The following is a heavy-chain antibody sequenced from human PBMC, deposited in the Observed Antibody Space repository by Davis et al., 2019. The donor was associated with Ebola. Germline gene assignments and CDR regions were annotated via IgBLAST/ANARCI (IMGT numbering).Heavy chain of an antibody. CDR2: INPNSGGT. J-gene: IGHJ6*02. CDR3: ARGDGGANLQGYYYGMDV. Sequence: ASVKVSCKASGYTFTGYYMHWVRQAPGQGLEWMGWINPNSGGTNYAQKFQGRVTMTRDTSISTAYMELSRLRSDDTAVYYCARGDGGANLQGYYYGMDVWGQGTTVTVSS. D-gene: IGHD4/OR15-4a*01. V-gene: IGHV1-2*02. CDR1: GYTFTGYY.